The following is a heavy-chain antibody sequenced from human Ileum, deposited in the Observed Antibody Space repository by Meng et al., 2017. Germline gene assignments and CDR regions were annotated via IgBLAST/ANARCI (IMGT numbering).Heavy chain of an antibody. J-gene: IGHJ4*02. CDR2: IHYTGST. D-gene: IGHD2-2*01. V-gene: IGHV4-31*03. CDR3: ARGVSAAGLFDN. CDR1: GGSIGSAAYY. Sequence: QVQLQESGPGLVKVSQTLSLTCTVSGGSIGSAAYYWTWIRQHPAKGLEWIGYIHYTGSTSYKPSLESRTSTSIDTSNNQFSLKVTSVTAADTAVYYCARGVSAAGLFDNWGPGTLVTVSS.